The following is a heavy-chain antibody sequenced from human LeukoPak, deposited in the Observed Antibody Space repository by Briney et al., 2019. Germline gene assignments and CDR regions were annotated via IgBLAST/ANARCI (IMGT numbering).Heavy chain of an antibody. CDR1: GFTFSSYA. V-gene: IGHV3-7*01. D-gene: IGHD2-21*01. Sequence: PGGSLRLSCAASGFTFSSYAMSWVRQAPGKGLEWVANIKEDGSEKHYVDSVKGRFTISRDNAKNSLSLQMNSLRAEDTAAYYCARATASNWFDPWGQGTLVTISS. CDR2: IKEDGSEK. J-gene: IGHJ5*02. CDR3: ARATASNWFDP.